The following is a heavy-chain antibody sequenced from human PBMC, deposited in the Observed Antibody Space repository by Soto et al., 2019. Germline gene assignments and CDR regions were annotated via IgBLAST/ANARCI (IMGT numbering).Heavy chain of an antibody. CDR3: AREGGKDLTGIDY. CDR2: INPSSGGT. Sequence: GASVKVSCKASGYTFTGYYMHWVRQAPGQGLEWMGWINPSSGGTNYAQKFQGRVTMTRDTSISTAYMELSRLRSDDTAVYYCAREGGKDLTGIDYWGQGTLVTVSS. J-gene: IGHJ4*02. CDR1: GYTFTGYY. V-gene: IGHV1-2*02.